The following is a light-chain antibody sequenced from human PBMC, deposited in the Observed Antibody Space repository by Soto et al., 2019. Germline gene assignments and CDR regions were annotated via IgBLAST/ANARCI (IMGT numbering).Light chain of an antibody. CDR2: GVS. CDR1: QSVIGRQ. CDR3: QQYGSSGT. V-gene: IGKV3-20*01. Sequence: EIGLTQPPGPLSLSPGERATLSCRASQSVIGRQLAWYQHKPGQAPRLLIYGVSTRATGIPDRFSGSGSGTDFTLTISRLEPEDFAVYYCQQYGSSGTVGQGAKV. J-gene: IGKJ1*01.